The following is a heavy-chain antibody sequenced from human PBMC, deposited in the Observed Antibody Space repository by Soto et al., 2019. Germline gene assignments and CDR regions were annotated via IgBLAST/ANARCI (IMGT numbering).Heavy chain of an antibody. CDR1: GYAFTTYD. J-gene: IGHJ6*02. V-gene: IGHV1-8*01. D-gene: IGHD3-10*01. Sequence: QVQLVQSGAEVKKPGASVKVSCKASGYAFTTYDINWVRQATGQGPEWMGWMNPNSGHTVYAQKFQGRVTVTRDTSINTAYRELSSGRAEEAAVDYCAGGSRWCGGYGSGVWGQGTTVTVSS. CDR3: AGGSRWCGGYGSGV. CDR2: MNPNSGHT.